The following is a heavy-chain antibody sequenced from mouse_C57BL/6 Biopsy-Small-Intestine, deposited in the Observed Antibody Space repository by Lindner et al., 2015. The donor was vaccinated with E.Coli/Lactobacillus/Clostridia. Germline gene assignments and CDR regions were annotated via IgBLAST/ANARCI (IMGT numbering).Heavy chain of an antibody. V-gene: IGHV1-7*01. CDR2: INPSSYYT. CDR3: ARDWDYFDY. J-gene: IGHJ2*01. Sequence: VQLQESGAELAKPGASVKMSCKASGYTFTGYWIHWVKQRPGQGLEWIGFINPSSYYTEYNQKFKDKATLTADKSSSIAYMQLSSLTSEDSAVYYCARDWDYFDYWGQGTTLTVSS. D-gene: IGHD4-1*01. CDR1: GYTFTGYW.